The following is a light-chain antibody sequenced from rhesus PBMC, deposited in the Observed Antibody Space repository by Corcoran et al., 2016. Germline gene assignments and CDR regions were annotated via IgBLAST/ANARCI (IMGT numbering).Light chain of an antibody. Sequence: DIQMTQSPSSLSASVGDTVTITCRASQSISSWLDWYQQKPGKAPKLLFYKASSLQSGVPSRFSGSGSWTDFTLTISSLQPEDFATYYCLQYSSSPWTFGQGTKVEIK. J-gene: IGKJ1*01. CDR2: KAS. V-gene: IGKV1-22*01. CDR1: QSISSW. CDR3: LQYSSSPWT.